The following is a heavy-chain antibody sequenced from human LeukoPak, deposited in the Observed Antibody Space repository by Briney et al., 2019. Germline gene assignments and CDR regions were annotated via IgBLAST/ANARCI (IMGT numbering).Heavy chain of an antibody. J-gene: IGHJ4*02. D-gene: IGHD6-19*01. CDR2: LNWNSGGI. CDR3: ARDVLVGTSGWYY. V-gene: IGHV3-9*01. CDR1: GFTFDDYA. Sequence: GGSLRLSCAASGFTFDDYAMHWVRQAPGKGLKWVSGLNWNSGGIVYADSVKGRFTISRDNAKNSLYLQMNSLRAEDTALYYCARDVLVGTSGWYYWGQGTLVTVSS.